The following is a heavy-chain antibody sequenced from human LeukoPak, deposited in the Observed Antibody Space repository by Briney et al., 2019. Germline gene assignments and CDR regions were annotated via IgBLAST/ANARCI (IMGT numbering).Heavy chain of an antibody. D-gene: IGHD4-17*01. CDR2: IRGSSDYI. CDR1: GFTFSSYR. J-gene: IGHJ5*02. Sequence: PGGSLRLSCAASGFTFSSYRMNWVRQAPGKGLEWVSSIRGSSDYIHYADSVEGRYTICRDNDKNSLYLQMNSLRAEDTAVYYCARDDYGDYVCGWFDPWGQGTLVTVSS. CDR3: ARDDYGDYVCGWFDP. V-gene: IGHV3-21*01.